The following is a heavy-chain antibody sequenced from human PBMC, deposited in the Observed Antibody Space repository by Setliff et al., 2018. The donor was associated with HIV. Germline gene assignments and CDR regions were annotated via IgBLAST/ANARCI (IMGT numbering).Heavy chain of an antibody. CDR1: VGSVSSGNHY. Sequence: SETLSLTCTVSVGSVSSGNHYWSWIRQPAGKGLEWIARIYTSGSTNYNPSLKSRVTISVDTSRNQFSLRLNSVTAADTAVYYCATRGWIEGREVDYYLTAYFDSLGQGTVVTVSS. J-gene: IGHJ4*02. CDR3: ATRGWIEGREVDYYLTAYFDS. D-gene: IGHD1-26*01. V-gene: IGHV4-61*02. CDR2: IYTSGST.